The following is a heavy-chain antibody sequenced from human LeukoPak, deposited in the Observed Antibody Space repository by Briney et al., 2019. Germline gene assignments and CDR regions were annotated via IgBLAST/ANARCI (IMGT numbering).Heavy chain of an antibody. CDR3: ARDYPTTQWLLSGGDF. CDR2: ISSSGSYK. D-gene: IGHD5-12*01. CDR1: GFIFSTYS. V-gene: IGHV3-21*03. J-gene: IGHJ4*02. Sequence: GGSLRLSCAASGFIFSTYSMNWVRQAPGKRLEWVSSISSSGSYKYYADSVKGRFTISRDNDKNSLSLQMNSLRAEDTAVYYCARDYPTTQWLLSGGDFWGQGALVTVSS.